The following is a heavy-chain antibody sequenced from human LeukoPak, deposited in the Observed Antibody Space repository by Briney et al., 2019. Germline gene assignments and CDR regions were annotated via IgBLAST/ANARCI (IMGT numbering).Heavy chain of an antibody. CDR1: GFTFSNAW. CDR3: ATVTSLADYYYMDV. J-gene: IGHJ6*03. V-gene: IGHV3-15*01. D-gene: IGHD2-21*02. CDR2: IKSKTDGGTT. Sequence: GGSLRLSCAASGFTFSNAWMSWVRQAPGNGLEWVGRIKSKTDGGTTDYAAPVKGRFTISRDDSKNTLYLQMNSLKTEDTAVYYCATVTSLADYYYMDVWGKGTTVTVSS.